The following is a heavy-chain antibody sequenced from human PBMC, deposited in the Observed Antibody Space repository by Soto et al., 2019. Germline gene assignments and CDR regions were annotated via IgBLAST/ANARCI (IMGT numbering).Heavy chain of an antibody. V-gene: IGHV3-30-3*01. Sequence: QVQLVESGGGVVQHGRSLRLSCAASGFTFSSYAMHGVRQAPGKGLEWVAVISYDGSNKYYADSVKGRFTISRDNSKNTLYLQMNSMRAEDTAVYYCARDGRLRSYYFDYWGQGTLVTVSS. D-gene: IGHD5-12*01. CDR2: ISYDGSNK. CDR1: GFTFSSYA. J-gene: IGHJ4*02. CDR3: ARDGRLRSYYFDY.